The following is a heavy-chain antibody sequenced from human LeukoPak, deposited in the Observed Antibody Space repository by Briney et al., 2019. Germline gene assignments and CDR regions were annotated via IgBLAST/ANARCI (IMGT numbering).Heavy chain of an antibody. CDR1: GFSLSAYW. D-gene: IGHD6-13*01. CDR3: AKDLAAAGTQDAFDI. Sequence: GGSLRLSCAASGFSLSAYWMTWVRQAPGKGLEWVANINRDGSQKNHVDSVKGRFTISRDNAKNSLYLQMNSLRAEDTALYYCAKDLAAAGTQDAFDIWGQGTMVTASS. J-gene: IGHJ3*02. CDR2: INRDGSQK. V-gene: IGHV3-7*03.